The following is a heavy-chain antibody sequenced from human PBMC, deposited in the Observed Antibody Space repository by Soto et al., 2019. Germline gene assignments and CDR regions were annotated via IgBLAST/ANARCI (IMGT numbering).Heavy chain of an antibody. CDR2: VNSDGITT. D-gene: IGHD6-25*01. CDR3: TRDDYSSVAYYGMDV. V-gene: IGHV3-74*01. CDR1: GFRFSIYW. Sequence: EAQLVESGGGLVQPGGSLRLSCVGTGFRFSIYWMNWVHQAPGKGLVWVSRVNSDGITTTYADSVRGRFTVSRDNANNTLYLEMNNLRAEDTAVYYCTRDDYSSVAYYGMDVWGQGTTVTVSS. J-gene: IGHJ6*02.